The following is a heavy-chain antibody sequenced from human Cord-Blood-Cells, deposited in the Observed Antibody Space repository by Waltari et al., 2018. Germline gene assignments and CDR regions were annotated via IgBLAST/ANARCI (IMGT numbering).Heavy chain of an antibody. CDR1: GYTFTGYF. CDR2: SNPNRGGT. D-gene: IGHD6-13*01. CDR3: ARGPYSSSWYYFDY. Sequence: QVQLVQSGAEAKKPGASVKVSCTASGYTFTGYFIQRVRHAPGQGLEWMGRSNPNRGGTNYAQKFQGRVNMTRDTSISTAYMELSRLRSDDTVVYYCARGPYSSSWYYFDYWGQGTLVTVSS. V-gene: IGHV1-2*05. J-gene: IGHJ4*02.